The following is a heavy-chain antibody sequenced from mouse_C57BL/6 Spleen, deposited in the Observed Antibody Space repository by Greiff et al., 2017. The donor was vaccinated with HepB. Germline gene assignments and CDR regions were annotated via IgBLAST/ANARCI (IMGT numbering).Heavy chain of an antibody. CDR3: ARCYYYWYFDV. CDR1: GYAFSSYW. D-gene: IGHD2-12*01. Sequence: QVHVKQSGAELVKPGASVKISCKASGYAFSSYWMNWVKQRPGKGLEWIGQIYPGDGDTNYNGKFKGKATLTADKSSSTAYMTLSSLTSEDSAVYVCARCYYYWYFDVWGTGTTVTVSS. V-gene: IGHV1-80*01. J-gene: IGHJ1*03. CDR2: IYPGDGDT.